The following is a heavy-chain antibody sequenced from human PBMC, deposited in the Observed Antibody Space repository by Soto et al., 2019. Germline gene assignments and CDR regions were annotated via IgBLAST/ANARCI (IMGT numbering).Heavy chain of an antibody. J-gene: IGHJ3*02. Sequence: EVQLVESGGGLVQPGGSLKLSCAASGFTFSGSAMHWVRQASGKGLEWVGRIRSKANSYATAYAASVKGRFTISRDDSKNTAYLQMNSLKTEDTAGYYCTAVLRFLEWSDAFDIWGQGTMVTVSS. CDR2: IRSKANSYAT. D-gene: IGHD3-3*01. V-gene: IGHV3-73*02. CDR3: TAVLRFLEWSDAFDI. CDR1: GFTFSGSA.